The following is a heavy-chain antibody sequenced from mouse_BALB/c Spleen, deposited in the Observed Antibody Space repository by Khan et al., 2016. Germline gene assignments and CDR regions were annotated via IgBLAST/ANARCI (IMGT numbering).Heavy chain of an antibody. J-gene: IGHJ3*01. CDR1: GYTFTNYW. D-gene: IGHD1-2*01. Sequence: QVQLQQPGAELARPGASVKLSCKASGYTFTNYWIQWVKQRPGQGLEWIGAIYPGDGDTRYPQKFKGKATLTADKSSSTAYMQLSSLASEDSAVYYCAKSGATATFAYWGQGTLVTVSA. V-gene: IGHV1-87*01. CDR3: AKSGATATFAY. CDR2: IYPGDGDT.